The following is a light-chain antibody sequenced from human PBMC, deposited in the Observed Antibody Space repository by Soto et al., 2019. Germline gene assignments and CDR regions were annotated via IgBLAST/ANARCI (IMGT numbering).Light chain of an antibody. CDR3: QQYNNWPPYT. CDR2: GAS. V-gene: IGKV3-15*01. Sequence: EVVMTQSPATLSVSPGERATLSCRASQSVDSNLAWYQQKPGQAPRLLIHGASTRATAIPARFSGSGSGTEFTLTISSLQSEDFAVYYCQQYNNWPPYTFGQGTKLEIK. CDR1: QSVDSN. J-gene: IGKJ2*01.